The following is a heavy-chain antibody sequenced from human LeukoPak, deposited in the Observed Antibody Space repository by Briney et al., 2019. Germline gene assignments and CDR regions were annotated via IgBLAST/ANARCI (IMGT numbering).Heavy chain of an antibody. V-gene: IGHV5-51*01. CDR2: IYPGDSDT. J-gene: IGHJ4*02. CDR1: GYSFISDW. CDR3: ARQSVNGVAAAGSFDY. Sequence: GESLKISCKASGYSFISDWIGWVRQMPGKGLEWMGIIYPGDSDTRYSPSFQGQVTISADKSVSTAYLQWDSLKASDTAMYYCARQSVNGVAAAGSFDYWGQGTLVTVSS. D-gene: IGHD6-13*01.